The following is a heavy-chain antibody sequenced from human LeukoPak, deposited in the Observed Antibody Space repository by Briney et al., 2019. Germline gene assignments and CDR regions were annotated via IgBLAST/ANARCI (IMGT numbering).Heavy chain of an antibody. V-gene: IGHV5-51*01. J-gene: IGHJ4*02. CDR3: ARHGGTVWFGELLFREIDY. CDR1: GYSFTSYW. D-gene: IGHD3-10*01. Sequence: GESLKISCKGSGYSFTSYWIGWVRPMPGKGLEWMGIIYPGDSDTRYSPSFQGQVTISADKSISTAYLQWSSLKASDTAMYYCARHGGTVWFGELLFREIDYWGQGTLVTVSS. CDR2: IYPGDSDT.